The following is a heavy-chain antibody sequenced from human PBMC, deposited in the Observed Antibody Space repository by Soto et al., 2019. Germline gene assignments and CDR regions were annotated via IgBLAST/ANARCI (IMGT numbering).Heavy chain of an antibody. CDR2: IIPIFGTA. Sequence: SVKVSCKASGGTFSSYAISWVRQAPGQGLEWMGGIIPIFGTANYAQKFQGRVTITADESTSTAYMELSSLRSEDTAVYYCAEGGSITHYHYGMDVWHQVTTVTVSS. V-gene: IGHV1-69*13. D-gene: IGHD3-16*01. CDR1: GGTFSSYA. CDR3: AEGGSITHYHYGMDV. J-gene: IGHJ6*02.